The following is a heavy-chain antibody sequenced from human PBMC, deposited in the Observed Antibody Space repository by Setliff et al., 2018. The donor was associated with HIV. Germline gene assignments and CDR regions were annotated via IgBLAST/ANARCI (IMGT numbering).Heavy chain of an antibody. Sequence: ASVKVSCKASGYIFTVYHMHWVRQAPGQGLEGMGWISPTSGDTKYAQEFEGRVTMTRDTYTFTAYMELNRLRSDDTAVDYCARDKLEETTESMWGPMKNDAFDIWGPGTLVTVSS. CDR3: ARDKLEETTESMWGPMKNDAFDI. CDR1: GYIFTVYH. V-gene: IGHV1-2*02. J-gene: IGHJ3*02. D-gene: IGHD1-1*01. CDR2: ISPTSGDT.